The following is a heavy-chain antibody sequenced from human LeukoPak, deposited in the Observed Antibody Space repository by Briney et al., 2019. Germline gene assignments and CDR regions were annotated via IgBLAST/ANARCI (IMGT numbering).Heavy chain of an antibody. CDR2: IYYSGST. D-gene: IGHD3-3*01. Sequence: SETLSLTCNVSGGSISSNSWSWIRQPPGKGLEWIGYIYYSGSTNYNPSLKSRVTISVDTSKNQLSLKLSSVTAADTAVYYCARDRYDSYPMDVWGQGTTVTVSS. CDR1: GGSISSNS. CDR3: ARDRYDSYPMDV. V-gene: IGHV4-59*01. J-gene: IGHJ6*02.